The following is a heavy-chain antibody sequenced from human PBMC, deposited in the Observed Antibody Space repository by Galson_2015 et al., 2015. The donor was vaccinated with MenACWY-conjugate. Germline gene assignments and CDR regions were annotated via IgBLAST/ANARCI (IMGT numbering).Heavy chain of an antibody. CDR3: AKGTIAARPNWFDP. Sequence: SLRLSCAASGFTFSNYNMNWVRQTPGKGLEWVSCISSSSSYIYYADSVKGRFTISRDNAKNSLYLQMNSLRAEDTAVYYRAKGTIAARPNWFDPWGQGTLVTVSS. CDR2: ISSSSSYI. CDR1: GFTFSNYN. V-gene: IGHV3-21*01. D-gene: IGHD6-6*01. J-gene: IGHJ5*02.